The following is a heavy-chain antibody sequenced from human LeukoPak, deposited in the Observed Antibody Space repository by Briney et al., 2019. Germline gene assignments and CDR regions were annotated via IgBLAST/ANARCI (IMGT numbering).Heavy chain of an antibody. CDR2: IYYSGST. CDR3: ARHVGTWDLGY. D-gene: IGHD1-1*01. Sequence: PSETLSLTCTVSGGSISSSSDYWGWIRQPPGKGLEWIGSIYYSGSTYYNPSLKSRVTISVDTSKNQFSLKLSSVTAADTAVYYCARHVGTWDLGYWGQGTLVTVSS. J-gene: IGHJ4*02. CDR1: GGSISSSSDY. V-gene: IGHV4-39*01.